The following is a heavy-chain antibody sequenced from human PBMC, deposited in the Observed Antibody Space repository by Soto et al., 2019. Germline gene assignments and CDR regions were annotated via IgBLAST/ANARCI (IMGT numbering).Heavy chain of an antibody. CDR2: ISVTGTTT. CDR1: GFTFSSYE. CDR3: ARPYLDTSGYYASTEY. D-gene: IGHD3-22*01. Sequence: GGSLRLSCSASGFTFSSYEMSWVRQAPGKGLEWISYISVTGTTTYYAASVQGRFTISRDNSRNSLFLQMHRLRAEDTAVYYCARPYLDTSGYYASTEYWGQDTRVTVSS. V-gene: IGHV3-48*03. J-gene: IGHJ1*01.